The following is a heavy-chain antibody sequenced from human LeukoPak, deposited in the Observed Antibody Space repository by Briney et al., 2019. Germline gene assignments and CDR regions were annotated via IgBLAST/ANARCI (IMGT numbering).Heavy chain of an antibody. CDR2: YSGST. CDR1: GGSISSYY. D-gene: IGHD4-23*01. Sequence: SETLSLTCTVSGGSISSYYWSWIRQPPRKGLEWIGYYSGSTKYNPSLKSRVTISVDTSKNQFSLKLSSVTAADTAVYYCARVSTVLTPYAAFDIWGQGTMVTVSS. J-gene: IGHJ3*02. CDR3: ARVSTVLTPYAAFDI. V-gene: IGHV4-59*01.